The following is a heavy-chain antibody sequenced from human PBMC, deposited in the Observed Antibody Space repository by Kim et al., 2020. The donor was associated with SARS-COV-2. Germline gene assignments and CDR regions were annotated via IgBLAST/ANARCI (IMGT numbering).Heavy chain of an antibody. CDR3: AREASAGFDY. CDR2: NQ. Sequence: NQQYGVSVKGRLTISRDNSKNTISLDMNNLRPDDTAVYYCAREASAGFDYWGQGALVTVSS. V-gene: IGHV3-30*03. J-gene: IGHJ4*02. D-gene: IGHD6-13*01.